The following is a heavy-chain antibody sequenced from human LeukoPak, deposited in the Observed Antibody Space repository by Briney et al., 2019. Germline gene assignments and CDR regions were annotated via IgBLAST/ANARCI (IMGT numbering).Heavy chain of an antibody. J-gene: IGHJ4*02. Sequence: SETLSLTCAVSGDSVSRNGFYWGWVRQSPGMGLEWVGSISYAGSTYYNPSLRSRITLSLDASKNQFSLRLTSVTAADTGINYCARLLMTNIVLFWGRGTPVAVSS. V-gene: IGHV4-39*01. CDR1: GDSVSRNGFY. CDR3: ARLLMTNIVLF. CDR2: ISYAGST. D-gene: IGHD2/OR15-2a*01.